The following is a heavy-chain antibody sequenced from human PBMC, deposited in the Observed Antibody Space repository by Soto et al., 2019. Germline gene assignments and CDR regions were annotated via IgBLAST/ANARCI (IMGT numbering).Heavy chain of an antibody. CDR3: ARASIAATSHGMDV. V-gene: IGHV3-53*01. Sequence: GGSLRLSCAASGFTVSSNYMSWVRQAPGKGLEWVSVIYSGGSTYYADSVKGRFTISRDNSKNTLYLQMNSLRAEDTAVYYCARASIAATSHGMDVWGYATPGHVSS. J-gene: IGHJ6*04. D-gene: IGHD6-6*01. CDR1: GFTVSSNY. CDR2: IYSGGST.